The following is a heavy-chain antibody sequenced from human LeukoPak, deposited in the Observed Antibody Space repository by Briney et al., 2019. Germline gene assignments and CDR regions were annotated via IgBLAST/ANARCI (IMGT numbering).Heavy chain of an antibody. CDR2: FSYSGST. J-gene: IGHJ4*02. CDR1: GRSISNYY. V-gene: IGHV4-59*12. CDR3: TREPDTVTGGV. Sequence: AETQSLTCTLSGRSISNYYWSWIRQPPGRGLEWIVYFSYSGSTDYNPSLRSRVTLSVDTSKNQLSLILTSVTAADTAVYYCTREPDTVTGGVWGQGTLVTVSS. D-gene: IGHD4-17*01.